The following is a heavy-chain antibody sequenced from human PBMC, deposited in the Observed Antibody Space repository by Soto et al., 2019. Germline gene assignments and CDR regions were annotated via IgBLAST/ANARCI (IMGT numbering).Heavy chain of an antibody. CDR3: ARHVTMVRGVIRGFDY. D-gene: IGHD3-10*01. Sequence: GESLKISCKGSGYSFTSYWIGWVRQMPGKGLEWMGIIYPGDSDTRYSPSFQGQVTISADKSISTAYLQWSSLKASDTAMYYCARHVTMVRGVIRGFDYWGQGTLVTVSS. CDR1: GYSFTSYW. CDR2: IYPGDSDT. J-gene: IGHJ4*02. V-gene: IGHV5-51*01.